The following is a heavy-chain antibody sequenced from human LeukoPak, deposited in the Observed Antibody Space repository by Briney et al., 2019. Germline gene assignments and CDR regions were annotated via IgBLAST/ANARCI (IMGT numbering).Heavy chain of an antibody. CDR1: GFTFSSYE. D-gene: IGHD1-14*01. CDR3: ARGSRMTHFDP. V-gene: IGHV3-21*05. CDR2: ISSSSSYI. Sequence: GGSLRLSCAASGFTFSSYEMNWVRQAPGKGLEWVSYISSSSSYIYYADSVKGRFTISRDNAKNSLYLQMNSLRAEDTAVYYCARGSRMTHFDPWGQGTLVTVSS. J-gene: IGHJ5*02.